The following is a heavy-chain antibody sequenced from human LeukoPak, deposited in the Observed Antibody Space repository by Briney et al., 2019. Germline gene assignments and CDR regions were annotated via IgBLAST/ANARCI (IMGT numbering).Heavy chain of an antibody. CDR3: AGSPTVDAAFDI. CDR2: ISGSGGST. CDR1: GFTFSSYA. D-gene: IGHD4-23*01. V-gene: IGHV3-23*01. Sequence: GRSLRLSCAASGFTFSSYAMSWVRQAPGNGLEWVSSISGSGGSTYYADSVRGRFTVSRDNSRNTLALQMNSPRAEDTAVYYCAGSPTVDAAFDIWGQGTMVTVSS. J-gene: IGHJ3*02.